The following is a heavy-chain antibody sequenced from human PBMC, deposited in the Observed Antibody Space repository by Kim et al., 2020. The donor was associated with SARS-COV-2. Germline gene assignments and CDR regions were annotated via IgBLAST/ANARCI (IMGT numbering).Heavy chain of an antibody. J-gene: IGHJ4*02. V-gene: IGHV4-38-2*02. CDR3: PRGNTVTTGYFDY. D-gene: IGHD4-17*01. CDR1: GYSISSGYY. CDR2: TYHSGTT. Sequence: SETLSLTCTVSGYSISSGYYWGWIRHPPGKGRDWIGRTYHSGTTYYNPSLKSRFTISVAPSKNHFSLRRGPGTAADTPGNYGPRGNTVTTGYFDYWGKET.